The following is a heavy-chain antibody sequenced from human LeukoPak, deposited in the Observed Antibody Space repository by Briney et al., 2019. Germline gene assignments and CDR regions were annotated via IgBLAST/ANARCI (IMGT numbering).Heavy chain of an antibody. CDR2: ISYDGSNK. V-gene: IGHV3-30*04. J-gene: IGHJ4*02. CDR1: GFTFSSYA. CDR3: ARGWYGSGSYSDY. D-gene: IGHD3-10*01. Sequence: GGSLRLSCAASGFTFSSYAMHWVRQAPGKGLEWVAVISYDGSNKYYADSVKGRFTISRDNANNSLYLQMNSLRAEDTAVYYCARGWYGSGSYSDYWGQGTLVTVSS.